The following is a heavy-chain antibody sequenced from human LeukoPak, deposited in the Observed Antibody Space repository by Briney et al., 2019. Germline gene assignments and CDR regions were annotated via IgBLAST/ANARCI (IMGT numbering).Heavy chain of an antibody. D-gene: IGHD3-3*01. J-gene: IGHJ4*02. CDR3: ASLEGGPSDGR. V-gene: IGHV3-53*01. CDR1: GFPVRSRY. CDR2: IYSGGTT. Sequence: GGSLRLSCEVSGFPVRSRYMTWVRQPPGKGLECVAVIYSGGTTYHIDSVKGRFTISRDISKSTMYLEMNNLRVGDTAIYYCASLEGGPSDGRWGQGTLVTVSS.